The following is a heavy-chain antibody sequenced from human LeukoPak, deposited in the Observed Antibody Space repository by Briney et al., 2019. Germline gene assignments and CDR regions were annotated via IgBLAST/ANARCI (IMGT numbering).Heavy chain of an antibody. J-gene: IGHJ5*02. CDR2: INPNSGGA. CDR1: GYTFTDYY. Sequence: ASVKVSCKASGYTFTDYYINWVRQAPGQGLEWMGWINPNSGGANYAQKFQGWVTMTRNTSISTAYMELSSLRSEDTAVYYCARGAFSSSNWFDPWGQGTLVTVSS. CDR3: ARGAFSSSNWFDP. V-gene: IGHV1-2*04. D-gene: IGHD6-6*01.